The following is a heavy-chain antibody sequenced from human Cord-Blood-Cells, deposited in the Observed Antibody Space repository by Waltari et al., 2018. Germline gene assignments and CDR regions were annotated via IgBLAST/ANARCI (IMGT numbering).Heavy chain of an antibody. CDR1: GGSISSSSYY. D-gene: IGHD2-2*01. J-gene: IGHJ4*02. V-gene: IGHV4-39*01. Sequence: QLQLQESGPGLVKPSETLSLTCTVSGGSISSSSYYWGWIRQPPGKGLEWIGSIYYSGSTYYNPSLKSRVTISVDTSKNHFSLKLSSVTAADTAVYYCASWKRGYCSSTSCYYFDYWGQGTLVTVSS. CDR2: IYYSGST. CDR3: ASWKRGYCSSTSCYYFDY.